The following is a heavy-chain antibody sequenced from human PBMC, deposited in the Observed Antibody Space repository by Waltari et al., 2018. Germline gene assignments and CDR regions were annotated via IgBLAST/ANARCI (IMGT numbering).Heavy chain of an antibody. D-gene: IGHD4-17*01. J-gene: IGHJ4*02. CDR1: GFTFSSYG. CDR2: IRYDGSNK. CDR3: AKERGGDYDY. Sequence: QVQLVESGGGGVQPGGSLRLSCAASGFTFSSYGLHWVRQAPGKGLGWVAFIRYDGSNKYYADSVKGRFTISRDNSKNTLYLQMNSLRAEDTAVYYCAKERGGDYDYWGQGTLVTVSS. V-gene: IGHV3-30*02.